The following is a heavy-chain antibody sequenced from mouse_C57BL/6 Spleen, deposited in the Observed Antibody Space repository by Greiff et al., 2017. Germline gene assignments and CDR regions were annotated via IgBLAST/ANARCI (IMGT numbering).Heavy chain of an antibody. J-gene: IGHJ2*01. Sequence: DVKLVESGGGLVQPGGSLSLSCAASGFTFTDYYMSWVRQPPGKALEWLGFIRNKANGYTTEYSASVKGRFTISRDNSQSILYLQMNALRAEDSATYYCARCEGFGDFDYWGQGTTLTVSS. CDR2: IRNKANGYTT. CDR3: ARCEGFGDFDY. CDR1: GFTFTDYY. D-gene: IGHD3-1*01. V-gene: IGHV7-3*01.